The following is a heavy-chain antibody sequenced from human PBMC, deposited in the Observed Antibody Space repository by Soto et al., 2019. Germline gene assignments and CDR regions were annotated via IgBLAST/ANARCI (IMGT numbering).Heavy chain of an antibody. Sequence: SETLSLTCTVSGGSISSYYWSWNRQPAGKGLEWIGRIYTSGSTNYNPSLKSRVTMSVDPSKNQFSLKLSSVTAADTAVYYCARDRGGDIVVVPAAIPNWFDPWGQGTLVTVSS. CDR3: ARDRGGDIVVVPAAIPNWFDP. CDR2: IYTSGST. CDR1: GGSISSYY. V-gene: IGHV4-4*07. J-gene: IGHJ5*02. D-gene: IGHD2-2*01.